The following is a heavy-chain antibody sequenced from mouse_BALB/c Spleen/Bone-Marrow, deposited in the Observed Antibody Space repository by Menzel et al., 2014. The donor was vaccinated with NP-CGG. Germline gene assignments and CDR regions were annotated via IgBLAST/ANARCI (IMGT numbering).Heavy chain of an antibody. D-gene: IGHD3-3*01. J-gene: IGHJ2*01. Sequence: GQLEQAGPNPVETSPTLSLPRFVTGDPLPHALWKWVREIPGKKIYFMGDISYSGNTYYNPSLKSRISITRDTSKNQFYLQLNSVTTEDTATYFCARGTGYYFDYWGQGTTLTVSS. V-gene: IGHV3-8*02. CDR1: GDPLPHAL. CDR2: ISYSGNT. CDR3: ARGTGYYFDY.